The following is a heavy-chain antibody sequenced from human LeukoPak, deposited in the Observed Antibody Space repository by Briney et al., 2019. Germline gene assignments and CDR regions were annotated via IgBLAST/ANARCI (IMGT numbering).Heavy chain of an antibody. V-gene: IGHV1-18*01. D-gene: IGHD2-2*01. CDR2: ISAYNGKT. Sequence: ASVKVSCKASGYTFTSNGVSWVRQAPGQGLEWMGWISAYNGKTHFAQKFQGRLTMTTGTSTSTAYMELRSLRSDDTAVYYCAREGYCSSPSCYAGGDYYYYGMDVWGQGTTVTVSS. J-gene: IGHJ6*02. CDR1: GYTFTSNG. CDR3: AREGYCSSPSCYAGGDYYYYGMDV.